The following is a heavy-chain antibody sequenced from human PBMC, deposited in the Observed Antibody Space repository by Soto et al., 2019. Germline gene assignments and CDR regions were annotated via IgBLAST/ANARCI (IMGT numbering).Heavy chain of an antibody. CDR1: GFTFSSYA. Sequence: EVQLLESGGGLVQPGGSLRLSCAASGFTFSSYAMSWVRQAPGKGLEWVSAISGSGGSTYYADSVKGRFTISRDNSKNTLYLQMNSLRAEDTAVYYCAKRPGLYCSSTSCYPDYWGQGTLVTVSS. CDR3: AKRPGLYCSSTSCYPDY. J-gene: IGHJ4*02. V-gene: IGHV3-23*01. D-gene: IGHD2-2*01. CDR2: ISGSGGST.